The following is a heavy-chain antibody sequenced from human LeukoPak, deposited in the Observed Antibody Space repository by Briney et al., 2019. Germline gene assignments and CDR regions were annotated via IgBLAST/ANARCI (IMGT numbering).Heavy chain of an antibody. CDR1: GFTFSSYG. Sequence: GGSLRLSCAASGFTFSSYGMSWVRQAPGKGLEWVSAISGSGGSTYYADSVKGRFTISRDNSKNTLYLQMNSLRAEDTAVYYCAKSTNYYDSSGYYYGEIFDYWGQGTLVTVSS. V-gene: IGHV3-23*01. J-gene: IGHJ4*02. CDR3: AKSTNYYDSSGYYYGEIFDY. D-gene: IGHD3-22*01. CDR2: ISGSGGST.